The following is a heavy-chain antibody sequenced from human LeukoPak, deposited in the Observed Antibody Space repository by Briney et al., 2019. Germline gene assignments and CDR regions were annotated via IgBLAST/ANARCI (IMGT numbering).Heavy chain of an antibody. Sequence: GRSLRLSCAAPGFTFDDYAMHWVRQAPGKGLEWVSGISWNSGSIGYADSVKGRFTISRDNAKNSLYLQMNSLRAEDTALYYCAKTRRGVFSGMDVWGQGTTVTVSS. D-gene: IGHD3-10*01. V-gene: IGHV3-9*01. CDR2: ISWNSGSI. CDR1: GFTFDDYA. J-gene: IGHJ6*02. CDR3: AKTRRGVFSGMDV.